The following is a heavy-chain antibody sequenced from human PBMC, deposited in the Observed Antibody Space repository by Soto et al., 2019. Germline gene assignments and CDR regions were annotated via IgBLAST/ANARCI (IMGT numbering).Heavy chain of an antibody. CDR2: ISGRDGST. CDR3: AIAVFDSNSYNLDGDY. CDR1: GFTFTDYA. D-gene: IGHD3-22*01. J-gene: IGHJ4*02. V-gene: IGHV3-23*01. Sequence: EVQLLESGGGLVQPGGSLRLSCAASGFTFTDYAMSWVRQAPGKGLEWVSGISGRDGSTSYADSVRGRFTISRDNSKKRVYLQIKCLRANDTAVYYCAIAVFDSNSYNLDGDYGGQSTVVMVSP.